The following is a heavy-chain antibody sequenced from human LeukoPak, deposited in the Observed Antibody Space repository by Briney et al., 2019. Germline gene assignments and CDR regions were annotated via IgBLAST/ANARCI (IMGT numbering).Heavy chain of an antibody. J-gene: IGHJ4*02. CDR1: GFTFSSYA. CDR2: ISYDGSNK. CDR3: ARSEVSSGWYLFGY. V-gene: IGHV3-30*01. D-gene: IGHD6-19*01. Sequence: PGGSLTLSCAASGFTFSSYAMHWVRQAPGKGLEWVAVISYDGSNKYYADSVKGRFTISRDNSKNTLYLQMNSLRAEDTAVYYCARSEVSSGWYLFGYWGQGTLVTVSS.